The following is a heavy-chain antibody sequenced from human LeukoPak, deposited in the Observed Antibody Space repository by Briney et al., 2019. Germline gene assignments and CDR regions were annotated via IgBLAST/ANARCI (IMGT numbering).Heavy chain of an antibody. D-gene: IGHD1-26*01. Sequence: SQTLSLTCTVSGGSISSGSYYWSWIRQPAGKGLEWIGRIYTSGSTNYNPSLKSRVTMSVDTSKNQFSLKLSSVTAADTAVYYCARDRAFWELLSAFDIWGQGAMVTVSS. CDR1: GGSISSGSYY. V-gene: IGHV4-61*02. CDR2: IYTSGST. J-gene: IGHJ3*02. CDR3: ARDRAFWELLSAFDI.